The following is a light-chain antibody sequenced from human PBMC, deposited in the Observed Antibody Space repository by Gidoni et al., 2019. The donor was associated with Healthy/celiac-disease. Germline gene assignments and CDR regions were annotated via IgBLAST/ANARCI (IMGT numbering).Light chain of an antibody. V-gene: IGKV3D-15*01. CDR3: QQYNNWPPLT. Sequence: EIVMTQSPATLSWSPGERATLSCRASQSVSNNLAWYQQKPGQAPRLLIYGASTRATGIPARFSGSGSGTEFTLTISSLQSEDFAVYYCQQYNNWPPLTFGGGTKVEIK. CDR2: GAS. CDR1: QSVSNN. J-gene: IGKJ4*01.